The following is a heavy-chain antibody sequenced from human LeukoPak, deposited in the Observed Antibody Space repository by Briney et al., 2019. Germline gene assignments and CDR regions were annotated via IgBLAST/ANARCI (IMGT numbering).Heavy chain of an antibody. Sequence: GGSLRLSCAVPGFTFSSYGMHWVRQAPGKGLEWVAVISYDGSNKYYAASVKGRFTISRDNSKNTLYLQMSSLRTEDTAMYYCASEGIAAAADIWGQGTMVTVSS. CDR1: GFTFSSYG. CDR3: ASEGIAAAADI. D-gene: IGHD6-13*01. CDR2: ISYDGSNK. V-gene: IGHV3-30*03. J-gene: IGHJ3*02.